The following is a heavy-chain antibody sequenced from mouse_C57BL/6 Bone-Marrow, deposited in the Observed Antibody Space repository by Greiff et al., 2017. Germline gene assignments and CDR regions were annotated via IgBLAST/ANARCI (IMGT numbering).Heavy chain of an antibody. CDR2: IYPRSGNT. V-gene: IGHV1-81*01. D-gene: IGHD1-1*01. Sequence: VKLMESGAELARPGASVKLSCKASGYTFTSYGISWVKQRTGQGLEWIGEIYPRSGNTYYNEKFKGKATLTADKSSSTAYMELRSLTSEDSAVYFCARGSPPYYYGSSFDYWGQGTTLTVSS. J-gene: IGHJ2*01. CDR3: ARGSPPYYYGSSFDY. CDR1: GYTFTSYG.